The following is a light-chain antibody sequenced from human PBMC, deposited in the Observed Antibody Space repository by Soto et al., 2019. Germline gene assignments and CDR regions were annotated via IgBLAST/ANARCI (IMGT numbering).Light chain of an antibody. J-gene: IGKJ4*01. Sequence: DIQMTQSPSTLSESVGDRVTITCRASQSISSWVAWYQQKPGKAPKLMIYKASSLESGVPSRFSGSGSGTEVTLTISSLQPDEFATYYCQQYDSYLTVGGGTKVEIK. CDR2: KAS. CDR1: QSISSW. CDR3: QQYDSYLT. V-gene: IGKV1-5*03.